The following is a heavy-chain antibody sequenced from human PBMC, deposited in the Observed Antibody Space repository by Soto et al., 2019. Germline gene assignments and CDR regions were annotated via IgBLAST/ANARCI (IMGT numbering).Heavy chain of an antibody. CDR3: AREGPQTTPLDV. CDR2: IIPIFGTA. J-gene: IGHJ6*02. CDR1: GGTFSSYA. Sequence: GASVKVSCRASGGTFSSYAISWVRQAPGQGLEWMGGIIPIFGTANYAQKFQGRVTITADASTSTAYMELRSLRSDDTAVYYCAREGPQTTPLDVWGQGTTVTVSS. D-gene: IGHD4-17*01. V-gene: IGHV1-69*13.